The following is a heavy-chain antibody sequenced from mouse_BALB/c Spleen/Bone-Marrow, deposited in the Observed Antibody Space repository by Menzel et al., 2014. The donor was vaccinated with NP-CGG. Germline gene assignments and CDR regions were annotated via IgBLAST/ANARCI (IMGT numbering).Heavy chain of an antibody. V-gene: IGHV2-2*02. J-gene: IGHJ4*01. CDR3: ARNPIRRNAMDY. CDR1: GFSLTSYG. CDR2: IWSGGTT. Sequence: VQLQQSGPGLVQPSQSLSITCTVSGFSLTSYGVHWVRQSPGKGLEWLGVIWSGGTTDYNAPFISRLSISKDNSKSQVFFKMNSLQANDTAIYYCARNPIRRNAMDYWGQGTSVTASS. D-gene: IGHD2-12*01.